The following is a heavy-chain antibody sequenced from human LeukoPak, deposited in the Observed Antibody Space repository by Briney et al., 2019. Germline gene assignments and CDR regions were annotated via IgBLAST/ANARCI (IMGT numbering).Heavy chain of an antibody. CDR1: GFTFSDYY. CDR3: ARVGGGDGSGWSTTDY. D-gene: IGHD6-19*01. CDR2: ISSSGRTI. V-gene: IGHV3-11*04. J-gene: IGHJ4*02. Sequence: GGSLRLSCAASGFTFSDYYMSWIRQAPGKGLEWVSYISSSGRTIYYADSVKGRFTISRDNAKNSLYLQMNSLRVEDTAMYYCARVGGGDGSGWSTTDYWGQGTRVTISS.